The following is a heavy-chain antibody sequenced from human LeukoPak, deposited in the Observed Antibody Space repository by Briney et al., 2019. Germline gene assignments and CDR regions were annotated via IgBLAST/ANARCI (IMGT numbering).Heavy chain of an antibody. D-gene: IGHD1-1*01. V-gene: IGHV3-66*01. Sequence: GGSLRLSCAASRFTMSGIHMNWVRQAPGKGLDWVSGLYAGGSTYYAGSVTGRFTISRDDSKNTLYLQMTSLRVDDTAIYFCVRGNGNVGGRLDPWGQGAWVIVSS. CDR3: VRGNGNVGGRLDP. CDR1: RFTMSGIH. J-gene: IGHJ5*02. CDR2: LYAGGST.